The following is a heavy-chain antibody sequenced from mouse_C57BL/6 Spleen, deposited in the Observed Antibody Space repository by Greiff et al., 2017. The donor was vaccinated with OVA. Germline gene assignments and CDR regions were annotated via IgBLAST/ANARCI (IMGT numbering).Heavy chain of an antibody. J-gene: IGHJ3*01. CDR3: ARSTRTGFAY. Sequence: QVHVKQPGAELVKPGASVKLSCKASGYTFTSYWMQWVKQRPGQGLEWIGEIDPSDGYTNYNQKFKGKATLTVDTSSSTAYMQLSSLTSEDSAVYYCARSTRTGFAYWGQGTLVTVSA. CDR1: GYTFTSYW. CDR2: IDPSDGYT. D-gene: IGHD4-1*02. V-gene: IGHV1-50*01.